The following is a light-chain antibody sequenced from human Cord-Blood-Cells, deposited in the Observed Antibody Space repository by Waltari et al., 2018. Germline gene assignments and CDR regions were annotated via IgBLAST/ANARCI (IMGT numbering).Light chain of an antibody. Sequence: QSVLTQPPSVSGAPGQRVTISCTGSSSNIGAGYDVHWYQQLPGTAPKLLIYGNSNRPSGVPDRFSVSKSGTSASLAITGLQAEDEADYYCPSYDSGLSGLVFGGGTKLTVL. CDR1: SSNIGAGYD. V-gene: IGLV1-40*01. CDR3: PSYDSGLSGLV. J-gene: IGLJ2*01. CDR2: GNS.